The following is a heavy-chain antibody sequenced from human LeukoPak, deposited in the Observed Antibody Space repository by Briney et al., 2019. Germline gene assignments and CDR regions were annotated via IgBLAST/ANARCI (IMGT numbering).Heavy chain of an antibody. Sequence: PVASVKVSCKASGGTFSSYAISWVRQAPGQGLEWMGGIIPIFGTANYAQKFQGRVTITADESTSTAYMELSSLRSEDTAVYYCARSTAARPSYNWFDPWGQGTLVTVSS. CDR3: ARSTAARPSYNWFDP. V-gene: IGHV1-69*01. D-gene: IGHD6-6*01. J-gene: IGHJ5*02. CDR1: GGTFSSYA. CDR2: IIPIFGTA.